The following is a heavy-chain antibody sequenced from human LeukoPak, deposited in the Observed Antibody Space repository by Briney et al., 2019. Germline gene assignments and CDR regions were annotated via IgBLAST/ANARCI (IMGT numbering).Heavy chain of an antibody. D-gene: IGHD2-2*02. J-gene: IGHJ4*02. CDR3: ANDIRPADTPGIFDY. Sequence: QPGGSLRLSCAASGFTFDDYAMHWVRQAPGKGLEWVSLISWDGGSTYYADSVKGRFTISRDNSKNSLYLQMNSLRAEDTALYYCANDIRPADTPGIFDYWGQGTLVTVSS. CDR1: GFTFDDYA. CDR2: ISWDGGST. V-gene: IGHV3-43D*04.